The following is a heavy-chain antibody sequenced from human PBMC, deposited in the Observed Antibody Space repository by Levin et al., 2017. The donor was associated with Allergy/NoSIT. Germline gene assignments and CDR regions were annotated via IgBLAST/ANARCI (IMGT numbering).Heavy chain of an antibody. Sequence: GGSLRLSCAASGFNFGIFGMHWVRQAPGKGLEWVALIWYDSRDKYYADSVEGRFTISRDNSDNTLYLQMNSLRADDTAIYYCARDLAGIGRGMDVWGQGTRVTVSS. V-gene: IGHV3-33*01. CDR2: IWYDSRDK. CDR1: GFNFGIFG. D-gene: IGHD6-19*01. CDR3: ARDLAGIGRGMDV. J-gene: IGHJ6*02.